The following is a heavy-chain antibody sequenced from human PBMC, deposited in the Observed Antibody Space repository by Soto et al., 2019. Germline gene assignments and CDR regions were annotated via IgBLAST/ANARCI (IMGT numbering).Heavy chain of an antibody. Sequence: SGGSMILSCAASEFNFSSYIMNWVRQAPGKGLEWVSSISSSSSYIYYAASVKGRFTISRDNAKNSLYLQMNSLRAEDTAVYYCARESGDYGDYVRAFDIWGQGTMVTVSS. CDR3: ARESGDYGDYVRAFDI. CDR1: EFNFSSYI. J-gene: IGHJ3*02. CDR2: ISSSSSYI. V-gene: IGHV3-21*01. D-gene: IGHD4-17*01.